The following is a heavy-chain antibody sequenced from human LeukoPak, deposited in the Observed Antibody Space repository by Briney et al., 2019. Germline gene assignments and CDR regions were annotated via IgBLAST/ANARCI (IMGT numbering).Heavy chain of an antibody. J-gene: IGHJ6*02. CDR2: IYPGGSDT. CDR3: ARQSRSSSWYHPYYYYGMDV. D-gene: IGHD6-13*01. CDR1: GYSFTSYW. V-gene: IGHV5-51*01. Sequence: GESLKISCKGSGYSFTSYWIGWVRQMPGKGLEWMGIIYPGGSDTRYSPSFQGQVTISADKSISTAYLQWSSLKASDTAMYYCARQSRSSSWYHPYYYYGMDVWGQGTTVTVSS.